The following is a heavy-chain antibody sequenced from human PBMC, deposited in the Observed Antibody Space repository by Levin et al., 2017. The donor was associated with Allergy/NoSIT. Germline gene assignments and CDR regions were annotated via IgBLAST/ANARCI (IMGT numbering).Heavy chain of an antibody. D-gene: IGHD6-13*01. CDR2: IYPGDSDT. J-gene: IGHJ4*02. V-gene: IGHV5-51*01. CDR3: ARQAAYSSSWYGGYYFDY. Sequence: GGSLRLSCKGSGYSFTSYWIGWVRQMPGKGLEWMGIIYPGDSDTRYSPSFQGQVTISADKSISTAYLQWSSLKASDTAMYYCARQAAYSSSWYGGYYFDYWGQGTLVTVSS. CDR1: GYSFTSYW.